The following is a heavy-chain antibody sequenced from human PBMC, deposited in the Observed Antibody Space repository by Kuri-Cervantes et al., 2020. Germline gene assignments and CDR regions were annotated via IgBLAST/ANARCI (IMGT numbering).Heavy chain of an antibody. CDR1: GGSVSGGSYS. J-gene: IGHJ4*02. CDR2: IYHSGST. CDR3: ARQEGSGWYNF. Sequence: SETLSLTCTVSGGSVSGGSYSWSWIRQPPGKGLEWIGSIYHSGSTYFNPSLKSRITMSVDTSKNQFSLKLSSVTAADTAVYYCARQEGSGWYNFWGQGTLVTVSS. D-gene: IGHD6-19*01. V-gene: IGHV4-39*01.